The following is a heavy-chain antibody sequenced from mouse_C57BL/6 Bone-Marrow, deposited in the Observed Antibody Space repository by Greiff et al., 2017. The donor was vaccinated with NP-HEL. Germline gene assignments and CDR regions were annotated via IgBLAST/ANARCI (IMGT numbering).Heavy chain of an antibody. Sequence: EVKLQESGPGLVKPSQSLSLTCSVTGYSITSGYYWNWIRQFPGNKLEWMGYISYDGSNNYNPSLKNRISITRDTSKNQFFLKLNSVTTEDTATYYCARAKSDSNYGYFDVWGTGTTVTVSS. CDR1: GYSITSGYY. J-gene: IGHJ1*03. V-gene: IGHV3-6*01. CDR3: ARAKSDSNYGYFDV. CDR2: ISYDGSN. D-gene: IGHD2-5*01.